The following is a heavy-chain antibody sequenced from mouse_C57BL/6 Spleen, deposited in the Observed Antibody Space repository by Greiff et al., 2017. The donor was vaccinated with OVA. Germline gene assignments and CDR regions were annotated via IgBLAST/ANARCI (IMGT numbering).Heavy chain of an antibody. D-gene: IGHD1-1*01. J-gene: IGHJ2*01. Sequence: EVKLMESGGGLVQPGGSLSLSCAASGFTFTDYYMSWVRQPPGKALEWLGFIRNKANGYTTEYSASVKGRFTISRDNSQSILYLQMNALRAEDSATYYCARILTTVMDYWGQGTTLTVSS. V-gene: IGHV7-3*01. CDR3: ARILTTVMDY. CDR2: IRNKANGYTT. CDR1: GFTFTDYY.